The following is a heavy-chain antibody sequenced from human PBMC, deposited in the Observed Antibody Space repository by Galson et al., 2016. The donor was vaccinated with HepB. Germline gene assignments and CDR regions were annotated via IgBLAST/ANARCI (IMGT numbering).Heavy chain of an antibody. CDR3: ARVMVDYHYWSNKPKHYYSGMDV. CDR2: ISSSGSTI. J-gene: IGHJ6*02. Sequence: SLRLSCAASGITFSDSYMTWIRQAPGKGLEWLSYISSSGSTIYYADSVKGRFTISRDNAKSSLYLQTNSLRAEDTAVYYCARVMVDYHYWSNKPKHYYSGMDVWGQGTTVTVSS. CDR1: GITFSDSY. V-gene: IGHV3-11*01. D-gene: IGHD3-3*01.